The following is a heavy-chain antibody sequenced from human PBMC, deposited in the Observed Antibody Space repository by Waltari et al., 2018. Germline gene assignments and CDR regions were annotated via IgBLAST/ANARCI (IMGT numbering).Heavy chain of an antibody. CDR2: INHSGST. CDR1: GGSFSGYY. D-gene: IGHD3-9*01. J-gene: IGHJ4*02. V-gene: IGHV4-34*01. Sequence: QVQLQQWGAGLLKPSETLSLTCAVYGGSFSGYYWSWIRQPPGKGLEWIGEINHSGSTNSNPSLKSRVTISVDTSKNQFSLKLSSVTAADTAVYYCARGRGELRYFDWLPLVYFDYWGQGTLVTVSS. CDR3: ARGRGELRYFDWLPLVYFDY.